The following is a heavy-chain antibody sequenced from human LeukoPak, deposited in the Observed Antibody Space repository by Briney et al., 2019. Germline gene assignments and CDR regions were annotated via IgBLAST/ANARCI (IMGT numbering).Heavy chain of an antibody. CDR2: ISGSGSST. Sequence: GGSLRLSCAASGFTFSNYAMTWVRQAPGKGLEWVSAISGSGSSTYYADSVKGRFTISRDNSKNTLFLQMNSLRAEDTAMYYCARGRYLGGYWGQGTLVTVSS. D-gene: IGHD1-26*01. V-gene: IGHV3-23*01. CDR3: ARGRYLGGY. J-gene: IGHJ4*02. CDR1: GFTFSNYA.